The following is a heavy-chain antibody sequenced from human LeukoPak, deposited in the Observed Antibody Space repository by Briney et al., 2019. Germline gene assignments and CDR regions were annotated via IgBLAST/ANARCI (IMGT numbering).Heavy chain of an antibody. J-gene: IGHJ6*03. CDR2: INPSGGGT. CDR3: ARGPDYDLLTGYPDYYYYSMDV. D-gene: IGHD3-9*01. CDR1: GYTFTGYY. V-gene: IGHV1-46*01. Sequence: ASVKVSCKASGYTFTGYYMHWVRQAPGQGLEWMGIINPSGGGTTYAQKFQGRVTMTRDTSTSTVYMELSSLRSEDTAVYYCARGPDYDLLTGYPDYYYYSMDVWGKGTTVTVSS.